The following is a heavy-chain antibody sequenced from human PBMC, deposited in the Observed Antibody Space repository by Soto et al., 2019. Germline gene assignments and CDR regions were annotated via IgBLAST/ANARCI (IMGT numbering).Heavy chain of an antibody. CDR2: ISGSGVTT. Sequence: EVQLVEAGGDLVQPGGSLRVSCAASGFTFSSHAMSWVRQAPGTGLEWFSSISGSGVTTDYADSVKGRFTISRDISQKMLYLQMNSLRAGDTAVYYCAKEEREQQVVYDAFDMWVQGTMVTVSS. CDR1: GFTFSSHA. D-gene: IGHD6-13*01. V-gene: IGHV3-23*04. CDR3: AKEEREQQVVYDAFDM. J-gene: IGHJ3*02.